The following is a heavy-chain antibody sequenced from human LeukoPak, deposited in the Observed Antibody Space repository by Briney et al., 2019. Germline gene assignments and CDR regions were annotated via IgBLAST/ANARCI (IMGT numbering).Heavy chain of an antibody. CDR1: GYTFTSYD. D-gene: IGHD5-12*01. J-gene: IGHJ4*02. Sequence: ASVKVSCKASGYTFTSYDINWVRQATGQGLEWMGWMNPNSGNTGYAQKFQGRVTMTRNTSISTAYMELSSLRPEDTAVYYCARGLVVATILSYWGQGTLVTVSS. CDR3: ARGLVVATILSY. CDR2: MNPNSGNT. V-gene: IGHV1-8*01.